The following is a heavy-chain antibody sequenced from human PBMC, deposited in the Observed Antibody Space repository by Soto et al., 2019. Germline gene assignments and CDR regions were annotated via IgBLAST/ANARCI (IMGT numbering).Heavy chain of an antibody. J-gene: IGHJ5*02. V-gene: IGHV3-74*01. Sequence: EVQLVESGGGLVQPGGSLRLSCAASGFTFSSYWMHWVRQAPGKGLVWVSRINSDGSSTSYADSVKGRFTISRDNAKNTLYLQMNSLRDEDTAVYYCARDNAVYSSSWYLQDDNWFDPWGQGTLVTVSS. CDR2: INSDGSST. CDR3: ARDNAVYSSSWYLQDDNWFDP. CDR1: GFTFSSYW. D-gene: IGHD6-13*01.